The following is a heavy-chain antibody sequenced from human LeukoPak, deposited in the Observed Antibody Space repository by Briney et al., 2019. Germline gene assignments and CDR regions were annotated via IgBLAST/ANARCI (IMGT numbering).Heavy chain of an antibody. CDR1: GFALSSYW. D-gene: IGHD5-12*01. Sequence: GGSLRLSCAASGFALSSYWMHWVRQDPGKGLEWVSRISPDGSTTNYADSVQGRFAISRDNAESTLYLQMNSLRVEDTAVYYCARGIKGGYGPDYWGQGTLVTVSS. CDR2: ISPDGSTT. V-gene: IGHV3-74*01. J-gene: IGHJ4*02. CDR3: ARGIKGGYGPDY.